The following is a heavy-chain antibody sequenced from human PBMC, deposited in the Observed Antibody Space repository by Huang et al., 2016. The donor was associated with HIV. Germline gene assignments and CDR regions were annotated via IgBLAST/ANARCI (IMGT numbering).Heavy chain of an antibody. D-gene: IGHD2-15*01. V-gene: IGHV5-51*03. CDR3: ARRRRGGFDI. CDR2: IYFDDSDA. CDR1: RYNFAGYW. J-gene: IGHJ3*02. Sequence: EVQLVQSGAEVKRPGESLKISCKGSRYNFAGYWIGWVRQMPGKGLEWMGSIYFDDSDARYIPSLQGQVTISADTSLYSAYLQWTSLRASDTAIFYCARRRRGGFDIWGQGTLVTVSS.